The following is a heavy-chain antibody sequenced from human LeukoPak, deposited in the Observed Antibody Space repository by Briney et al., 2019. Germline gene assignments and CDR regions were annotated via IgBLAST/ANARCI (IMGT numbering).Heavy chain of an antibody. V-gene: IGHV1-18*04. J-gene: IGHJ4*02. CDR2: ISAYNGNT. D-gene: IGHD3-10*01. CDR1: GYTFTRYG. Sequence: ASVKVSCKASGYTFTRYGISWVRQAPGQGLEWMGWISAYNGNTNYAQKVQGRVTMTRDTSTSTAYMELRSLRSDDTAVYYCARGGPRLVRGAPLNYWGQGTLVTVSS. CDR3: ARGGPRLVRGAPLNY.